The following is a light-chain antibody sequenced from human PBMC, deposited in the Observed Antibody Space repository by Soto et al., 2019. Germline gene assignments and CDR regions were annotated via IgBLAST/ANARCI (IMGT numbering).Light chain of an antibody. CDR2: AAS. CDR1: QTISDF. Sequence: DIQMTQSPSSLSASIGDRVTITCRASQTISDFLNWYQLKPGKAPKLLIYAASSLQSGVPSRFSGSGSGTDFTLTISRLQPEDFATYYCQQSYSTPLTFGGGTKVDIK. CDR3: QQSYSTPLT. V-gene: IGKV1-39*01. J-gene: IGKJ4*01.